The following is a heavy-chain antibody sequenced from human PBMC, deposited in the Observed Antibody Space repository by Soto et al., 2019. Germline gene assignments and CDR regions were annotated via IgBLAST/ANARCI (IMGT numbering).Heavy chain of an antibody. J-gene: IGHJ5*02. V-gene: IGHV1-2*04. CDR3: ARALPDGCSGGSCYSDWFDP. CDR1: GYTFTGYY. D-gene: IGHD2-15*01. CDR2: INPNSGGT. Sequence: ASVKVSCKASGYTFTGYYMHWVRQAPGQGLEWMGWINPNSGGTNYAQKFQGWVTMTRDTSISTAYMELSRLGSDDTAVYYCARALPDGCSGGSCYSDWFDPWGQGTLVTVSS.